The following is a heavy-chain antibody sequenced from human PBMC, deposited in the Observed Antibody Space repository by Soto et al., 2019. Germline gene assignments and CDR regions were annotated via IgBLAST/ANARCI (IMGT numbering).Heavy chain of an antibody. CDR3: ARSPLASRPSWFDP. J-gene: IGHJ5*02. Sequence: QVPLVQSGPEVRNPGASVRVSCRTSGYRFSGYGISWARLAPGQGLGWMGWISGYNGATQYPQKFQGRVTMTADTSTPAGYMQLRSLGVDATAVYFWARSPLASRPSWFDPWGPGTLITVSS. D-gene: IGHD6-6*01. CDR1: GYRFSGYG. CDR2: ISGYNGAT. V-gene: IGHV1-18*04.